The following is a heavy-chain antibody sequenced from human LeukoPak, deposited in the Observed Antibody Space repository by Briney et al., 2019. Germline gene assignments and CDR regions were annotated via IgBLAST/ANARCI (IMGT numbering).Heavy chain of an antibody. CDR3: ARHSSGWYPLDS. D-gene: IGHD6-19*01. CDR1: EYSFTNYW. Sequence: GESLKISCQGSEYSFTNYWIGWVRQVPGKGLQWMGSIYPGDSDTRYSPSFQGQVTISADKSTSTAYLQWSSVKASDTAIYYCARHSSGWYPLDSWDQGTLVIVSS. CDR2: IYPGDSDT. V-gene: IGHV5-51*01. J-gene: IGHJ4*02.